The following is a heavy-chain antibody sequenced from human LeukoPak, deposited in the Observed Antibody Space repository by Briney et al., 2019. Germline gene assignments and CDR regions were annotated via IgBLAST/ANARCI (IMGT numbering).Heavy chain of an antibody. CDR3: ARGMVENGSSALDI. D-gene: IGHD2-15*01. CDR2: IYHSGST. CDR1: GYSITSHYY. Sequence: SETLSLTCTVSGYSITSHYYWGWIRQPPGKGLEWIGSIYHSGSTYYNPSLKSLFTISLATSKSHFSLKMSSVTAADTAVYYCARGMVENGSSALDIWGQGSMVTVSS. J-gene: IGHJ3*02. V-gene: IGHV4-38-2*02.